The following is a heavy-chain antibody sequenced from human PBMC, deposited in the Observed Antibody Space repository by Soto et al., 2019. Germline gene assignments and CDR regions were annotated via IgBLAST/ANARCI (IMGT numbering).Heavy chain of an antibody. CDR2: INARNGNT. V-gene: IGHV1-3*01. CDR3: ARDLAAAGSFFDF. J-gene: IGHJ4*02. D-gene: IGHD6-13*01. Sequence: ASVKVSCKASGYTFTRYAMHWVRQAPGQRLEWMGWINARNGNTKYSQKFQGRVTITRDTSASAAYMELRSLRADDAALYCCARDLAAAGSFFDFWGQGSLVTVSS. CDR1: GYTFTRYA.